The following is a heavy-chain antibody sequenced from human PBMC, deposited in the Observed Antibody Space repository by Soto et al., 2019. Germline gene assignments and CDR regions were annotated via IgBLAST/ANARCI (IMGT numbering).Heavy chain of an antibody. CDR3: ARGLGYCSGGSCYSDCFDP. Sequence: PXEMLSLTCTVSGGSFSSGDYYGSWLHQPPGKGLEWIGYIYYSGSTNYNPSLKSRVTISVDTSKNQFSLKLSSVTAADTALYYCARGLGYCSGGSCYSDCFDPWGQGTLVTVSS. D-gene: IGHD2-15*01. J-gene: IGHJ5*02. CDR2: IYYSGST. V-gene: IGHV4-61*08. CDR1: GGSFSSGDYY.